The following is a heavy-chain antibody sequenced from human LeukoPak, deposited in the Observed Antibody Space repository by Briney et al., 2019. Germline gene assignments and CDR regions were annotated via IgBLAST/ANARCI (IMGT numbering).Heavy chain of an antibody. V-gene: IGHV1-18*01. CDR1: GYTFTSYG. CDR3: ARVQGRYYYDSSGVLRD. J-gene: IGHJ4*02. CDR2: ISAYNGNT. Sequence: GASVKVSCKASGYTFTSYGISWVRQAPGQGLEWMGWISAYNGNTNYAQKLQGRVTMTTDPSTSTAYMELRSLRSDDTAVYYCARVQGRYYYDSSGVLRDWGQGTLVTVSS. D-gene: IGHD3-22*01.